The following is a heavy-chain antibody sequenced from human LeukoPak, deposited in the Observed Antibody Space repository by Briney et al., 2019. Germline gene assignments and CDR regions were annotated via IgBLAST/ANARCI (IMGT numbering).Heavy chain of an antibody. CDR2: IYPGYSDT. J-gene: IGHJ4*02. D-gene: IGHD6-19*01. Sequence: GESLKISCKGSGYSFTSYWIGWVRQMPGKGLELMGIIYPGYSDTRYSPSFQGQVTISADKSISTAYLQWSRLKASDTAMYYCARAGESSGWYYWGQGTLVTVSS. CDR3: ARAGESSGWYY. V-gene: IGHV5-51*01. CDR1: GYSFTSYW.